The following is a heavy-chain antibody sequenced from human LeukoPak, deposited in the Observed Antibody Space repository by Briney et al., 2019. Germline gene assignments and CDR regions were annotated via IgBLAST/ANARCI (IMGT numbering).Heavy chain of an antibody. D-gene: IGHD5-18*01. J-gene: IGHJ4*02. CDR3: ARVGGAAMAFDY. Sequence: NPSETLSLTCTVSGGSISSGGYYWSWIRQHPGRGLGWIGYIYYSGSTYYNPSLKSRVTISVDTSKNQFSLKLSSVTAADTAVYYCARVGGAAMAFDYWGQGTLVTVSS. V-gene: IGHV4-31*03. CDR1: GGSISSGGYY. CDR2: IYYSGST.